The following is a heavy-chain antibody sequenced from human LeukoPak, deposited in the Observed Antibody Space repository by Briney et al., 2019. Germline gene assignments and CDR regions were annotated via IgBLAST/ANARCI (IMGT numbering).Heavy chain of an antibody. CDR2: MNPNSGNT. J-gene: IGHJ4*02. Sequence: GASVKVSCKASGYTFTSYDINWVRQATGQGLEWMGWMNPNSGNTGYAQKFQGRVTMTRNTSISTAYMELNSLRAEDTAVYYCAKDQSGEYYYDSSGYYSAENPFDYWGQGTLVTVSS. CDR3: AKDQSGEYYYDSSGYYSAENPFDY. D-gene: IGHD3-22*01. CDR1: GYTFTSYD. V-gene: IGHV1-8*01.